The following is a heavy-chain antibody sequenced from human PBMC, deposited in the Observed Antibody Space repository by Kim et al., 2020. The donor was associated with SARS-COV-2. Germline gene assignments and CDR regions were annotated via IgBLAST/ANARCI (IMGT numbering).Heavy chain of an antibody. CDR3: ARDQFTHGDYYYYYYYGMDV. V-gene: IGHV3-21*01. CDR2: ISSSSSYI. J-gene: IGHJ6*02. CDR1: GFTFSSYS. D-gene: IGHD4-17*01. Sequence: GGSLRLSCAASGFTFSSYSMNWVRQAPGKGLEWVSSISSSSSYIYYADSVKGRFTISRDNAKNSLYLQMNSLRAEDTAVYYCARDQFTHGDYYYYYYYGMDVWGQGTTVTVSS.